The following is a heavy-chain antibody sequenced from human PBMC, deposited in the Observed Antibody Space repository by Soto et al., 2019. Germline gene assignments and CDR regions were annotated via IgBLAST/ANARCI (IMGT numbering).Heavy chain of an antibody. Sequence: PETLSLTCTVSGGSISSYYWSWIRQPPGKGLEWIGYIYYSGSTNYNPSLKSRVTISVDTSKNQFSLKLSSVTAADTAVYYCASARGVPAAIDYWGQGTLVTVSS. D-gene: IGHD2-2*01. CDR3: ASARGVPAAIDY. CDR1: GGSISSYY. J-gene: IGHJ4*02. CDR2: IYYSGST. V-gene: IGHV4-59*01.